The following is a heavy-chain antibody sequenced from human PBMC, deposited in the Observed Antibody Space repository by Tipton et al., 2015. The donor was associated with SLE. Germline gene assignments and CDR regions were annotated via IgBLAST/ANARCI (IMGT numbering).Heavy chain of an antibody. CDR2: IYYSGST. Sequence: LRLSCTVSNGSISSSPYYWGWIRQSPGKGLEWVVSIYYSGSTYYNPSLKSRVTISVDTSRNQCSLNLTSVTAADTAVYYCARGPYYYMDVLGKGTTVTVSS. CDR1: NGSISSSPYY. V-gene: IGHV4-39*07. J-gene: IGHJ6*03. CDR3: ARGPYYYMDV.